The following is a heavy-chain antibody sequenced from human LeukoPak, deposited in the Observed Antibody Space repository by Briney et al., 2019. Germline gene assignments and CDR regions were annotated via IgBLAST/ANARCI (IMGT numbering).Heavy chain of an antibody. D-gene: IGHD5-12*01. CDR1: GGSISTYY. Sequence: SETLSLTCSVSGGSISTYYWSWIRQPPGKGLECIGYNYYSGSTNYNPSLKSRVTISVDTSKNRFSLKLTSVTAADTAVYYCARSSGYDAYYFDYWGQGTLVTVSS. CDR2: NYYSGST. CDR3: ARSSGYDAYYFDY. V-gene: IGHV4-59*08. J-gene: IGHJ4*02.